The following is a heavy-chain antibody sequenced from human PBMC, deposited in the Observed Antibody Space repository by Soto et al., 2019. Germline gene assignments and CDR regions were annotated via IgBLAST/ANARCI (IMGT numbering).Heavy chain of an antibody. J-gene: IGHJ4*02. CDR3: ARDSLDYGDYYFDY. Sequence: QVQLVQSGAEVKKPGASVKVSCKASGYTFTSYYMHWXXQXXGXXLEWMGIINPSGGSTSYAQKFQGRVTMTRDTSTSTVYMELSSLRSEDTAVYYCARDSLDYGDYYFDYWGQGTLVTVSS. CDR2: INPSGGST. V-gene: IGHV1-46*01. CDR1: GYTFTSYY. D-gene: IGHD4-17*01.